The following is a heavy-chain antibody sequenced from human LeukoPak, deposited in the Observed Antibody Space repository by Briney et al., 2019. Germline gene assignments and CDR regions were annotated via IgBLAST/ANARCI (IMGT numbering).Heavy chain of an antibody. CDR1: GGSISSGDYS. CDR3: ARDPVGYDSSGYYAFDY. D-gene: IGHD3-22*01. CDR2: IYYSGST. V-gene: IGHV4-30-4*01. J-gene: IGHJ4*02. Sequence: SQTLSLTCTVSGGSISSGDYSWSWIRQPPGKGLEWIGYIYYSGSTYYNPSLKSRVTISVDTSKSQFSLKLSSVTAADTAVYYCARDPVGYDSSGYYAFDYWGQGTLVTVSS.